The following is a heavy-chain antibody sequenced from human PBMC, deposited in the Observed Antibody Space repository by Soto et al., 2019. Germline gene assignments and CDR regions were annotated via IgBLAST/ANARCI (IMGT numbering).Heavy chain of an antibody. Sequence: GGSRRRSCAASGFTFSSYAMHWVRQAPGKGLEWVAVISYDGSNKYYADSVKGRFTISRDNSKNTLYLQMNSLRAEDTAVYYCARGRSRDVFDIWGQGTMVTVSS. J-gene: IGHJ3*02. CDR3: ARGRSRDVFDI. V-gene: IGHV3-30-3*01. CDR2: ISYDGSNK. CDR1: GFTFSSYA.